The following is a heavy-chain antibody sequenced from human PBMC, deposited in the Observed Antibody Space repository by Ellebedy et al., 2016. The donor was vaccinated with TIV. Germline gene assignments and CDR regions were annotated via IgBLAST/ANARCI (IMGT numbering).Heavy chain of an antibody. J-gene: IGHJ3*02. CDR3: ARRGQMEILRHAFEI. V-gene: IGHV4-59*01. CDR2: IYSGGST. CDR1: GGSISNYY. D-gene: IGHD5-24*01. Sequence: GSLRLSXTVSGGSISNYYWTWIRQPPGKGLEWIGYIYSGGSTNYNPSLKSRVTISVDTSKNQFSLNLDSVTAADTAVYYCARRGQMEILRHAFEIWGQGTMVIVS.